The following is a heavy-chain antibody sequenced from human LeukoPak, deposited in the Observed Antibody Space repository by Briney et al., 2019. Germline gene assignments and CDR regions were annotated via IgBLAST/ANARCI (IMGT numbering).Heavy chain of an antibody. CDR3: ARGRTAIWWIQLGQGAFDI. D-gene: IGHD5-18*01. V-gene: IGHV1-8*03. CDR1: GYTFTNYF. CDR2: MNPNSGNT. J-gene: IGHJ3*02. Sequence: ASVKVSCKASGYTFTNYFIHWMRQATGQGLEWMGWMNPNSGNTGYAQKFQGRVTITRNTSISTAYMELSSLRSEDTAVYYCARGRTAIWWIQLGQGAFDIWGQGTMVTVSS.